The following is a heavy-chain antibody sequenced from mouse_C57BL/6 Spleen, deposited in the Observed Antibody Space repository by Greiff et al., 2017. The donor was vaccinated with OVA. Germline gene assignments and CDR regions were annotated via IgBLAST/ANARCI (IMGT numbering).Heavy chain of an antibody. V-gene: IGHV3-6*01. Sequence: EVKLEESGPGLVKPSQSLSLTCSVTGYSITSGYYWNWIRQFPGNKLAWMGYISYDGSNNYNPSLKNRISITRDTYKNQCFLKWNSVTTEDTATYYCARVYGSSYGYFDVWGTGTTVTVSS. CDR3: ARVYGSSYGYFDV. D-gene: IGHD1-1*01. CDR1: GYSITSGYY. CDR2: ISYDGSN. J-gene: IGHJ1*03.